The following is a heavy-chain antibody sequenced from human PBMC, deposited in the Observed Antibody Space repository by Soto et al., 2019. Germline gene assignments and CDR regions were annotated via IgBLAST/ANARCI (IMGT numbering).Heavy chain of an antibody. D-gene: IGHD6-13*01. CDR2: IYSGGNT. CDR1: GFTVSNNY. Sequence: EVQLVESGGGLIQPGGSLRLSCAASGFTVSNNYMRWVRQAPGKGLGWVSLIYSGGNTHYADSVKGRFTISRDNSKNTLFLQMNSLRVEDTAVYYCARDPPGIAASGAGGWGQGTLVTVSS. J-gene: IGHJ4*02. V-gene: IGHV3-53*01. CDR3: ARDPPGIAASGAGG.